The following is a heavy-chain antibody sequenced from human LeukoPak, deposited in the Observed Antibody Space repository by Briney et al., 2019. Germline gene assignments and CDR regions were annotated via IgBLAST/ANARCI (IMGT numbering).Heavy chain of an antibody. D-gene: IGHD3-10*01. J-gene: IGHJ4*02. Sequence: SETLSLTCAVYGGSLTTHWWTWIRQSAGRGLEWVGEINHIGHTNYNPSFESRLTVSIDKSKNQFSLRLSSVTAADTAIYYCARGRVYFRELTSLRGVIPFDSWGQGTPVIVSS. CDR1: GGSLTTHW. V-gene: IGHV4-34*01. CDR2: INHIGHT. CDR3: ARGRVYFRELTSLRGVIPFDS.